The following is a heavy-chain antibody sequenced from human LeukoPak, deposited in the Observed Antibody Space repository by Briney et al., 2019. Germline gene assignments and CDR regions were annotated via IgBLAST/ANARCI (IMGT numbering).Heavy chain of an antibody. CDR2: IIPILGIA. J-gene: IGHJ3*02. D-gene: IGHD3-9*01. V-gene: IGHV1-69*04. CDR1: GGTFSNYA. CDR3: ARGVDYDILTGDAFDI. Sequence: SVKVSCKASGGTFSNYAISWVRQAPGQGLEWMGRIIPILGIANYAQKFQGRVTITADRSTSTAYMELSSLRSEGTAVYYCARGVDYDILTGDAFDIWGQGTMVTVSS.